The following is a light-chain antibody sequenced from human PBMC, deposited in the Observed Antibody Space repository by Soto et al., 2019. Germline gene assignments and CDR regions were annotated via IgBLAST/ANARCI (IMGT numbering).Light chain of an antibody. CDR2: GAS. Sequence: ETVMTQSPATLSLSPGEIATTSCRSSQSVRSNLAWYQKKPGQAPRLLIYGASTRATGIPARFSGSGSGTEFTLTISSLQSEDFAVYYCQHYNYWPPWTFGQGTKVEIK. J-gene: IGKJ1*01. CDR3: QHYNYWPPWT. V-gene: IGKV3-15*01. CDR1: QSVRSN.